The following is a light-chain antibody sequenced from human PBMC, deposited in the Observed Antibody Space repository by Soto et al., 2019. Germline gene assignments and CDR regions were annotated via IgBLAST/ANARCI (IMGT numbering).Light chain of an antibody. CDR2: DST. Sequence: VLAQSPATLSLSPGERATLSCRASQSIHTSLAWYQQKSGKPPRLVIYDSTLRANGVPDRFGGSRSGTDFTLTISRLEPEDFAVYYCQQYGSSPRTFGQGTKVDNK. CDR3: QQYGSSPRT. CDR1: QSIHTS. V-gene: IGKV3-20*01. J-gene: IGKJ1*01.